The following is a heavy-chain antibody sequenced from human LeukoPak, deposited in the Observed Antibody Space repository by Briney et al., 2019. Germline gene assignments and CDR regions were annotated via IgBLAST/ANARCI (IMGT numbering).Heavy chain of an antibody. CDR3: ARAPGYCSGGSCYTPTRYYYYGMDV. D-gene: IGHD2-15*01. CDR2: IWYDGSNK. V-gene: IGHV3-33*01. Sequence: GGSLRLSCAASGFTFSSYGMHWVRQAPGKGLEWVAVIWYDGSNKYYADSVKGRFTISRDNSKNTLYLQMNSLRAEDTAVYYCARAPGYCSGGSCYTPTRYYYYGMDVWGQGTTVTVSS. CDR1: GFTFSSYG. J-gene: IGHJ6*02.